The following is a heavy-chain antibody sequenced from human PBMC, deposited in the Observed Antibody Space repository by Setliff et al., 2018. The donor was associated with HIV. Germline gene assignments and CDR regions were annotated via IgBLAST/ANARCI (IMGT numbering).Heavy chain of an antibody. CDR1: GFTFSGYW. CDR3: ARIDGSLSY. V-gene: IGHV3-74*01. Sequence: GGSLRLSCAASGFTFSGYWMHWVRQAPGKGLVWVSRINGDGNITSYADSVKGRFTISRDNAKNTVYLQMNSLRAEDTAVYYCARIDGSLSYWGQGTLVTVSS. CDR2: INGDGNIT. J-gene: IGHJ4*02.